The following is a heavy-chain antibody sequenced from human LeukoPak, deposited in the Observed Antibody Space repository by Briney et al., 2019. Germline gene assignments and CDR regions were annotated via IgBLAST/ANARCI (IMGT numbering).Heavy chain of an antibody. V-gene: IGHV3-53*01. CDR1: GFTVSSNY. D-gene: IGHD3-3*01. CDR3: ARMSYDFWSGYLTYYFDY. J-gene: IGHJ4*02. CDR2: IYSGGST. Sequence: GGSLRLSCAASGFTVSSNYMSWVRQAPGKGLEWVSVIYSGGSTYYADSVKGRFTISRDNSKNTLYLQMNSLRAEDMAVYYCARMSYDFWSGYLTYYFDYWGQGTLVTVSS.